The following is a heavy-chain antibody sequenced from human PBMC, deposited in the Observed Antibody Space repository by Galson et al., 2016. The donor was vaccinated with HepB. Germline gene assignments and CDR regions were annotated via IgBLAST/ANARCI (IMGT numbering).Heavy chain of an antibody. J-gene: IGHJ4*02. Sequence: SLRLSCAASGFTFRNAWMSWVRQAPGKGLEWVGRVKSKTDGGTMDYAAPVKGRFTISRDDSKNTLYLQMNSLKTEDTAVYYCTTETLGTATWETPSFDYWGQGALVTVSS. V-gene: IGHV3-15*01. CDR1: GFTFRNAW. D-gene: IGHD5-18*01. CDR2: VKSKTDGGTM. CDR3: TTETLGTATWETPSFDY.